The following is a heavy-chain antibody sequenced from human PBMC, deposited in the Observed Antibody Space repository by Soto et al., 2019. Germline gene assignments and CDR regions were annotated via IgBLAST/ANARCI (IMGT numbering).Heavy chain of an antibody. D-gene: IGHD6-19*01. CDR2: ISAYNGNT. V-gene: IGHV1-18*01. CDR1: GYTFTSYG. Sequence: GASVKVSCKASGYTFTSYGISWVRQAPGQGLEWMGWISAYNGNTNYAQKLQGRVTMTTDTSTSTAYMELRSLRSDDTAVYYCARVAEYSSGWDGSSGWFDLWGQGTLVTVSS. J-gene: IGHJ5*02. CDR3: ARVAEYSSGWDGSSGWFDL.